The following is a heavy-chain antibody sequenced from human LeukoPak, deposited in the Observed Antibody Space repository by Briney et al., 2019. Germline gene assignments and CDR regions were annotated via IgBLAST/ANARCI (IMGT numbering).Heavy chain of an antibody. CDR1: GFTFRNYG. V-gene: IGHV3-33*01. J-gene: IGHJ4*02. CDR2: IWYDGSNK. Sequence: GGSLRLSCAASGFTFRNYGMHWVRQAPGKGLEWVAVIWYDGSNKIYADAVKGRFTFSRDNSKNMLYLQVNSLRAEDTAVYYCARDRNWGSAAHHFDLWGQGTLVSVSS. CDR3: ARDRNWGSAAHHFDL. D-gene: IGHD7-27*01.